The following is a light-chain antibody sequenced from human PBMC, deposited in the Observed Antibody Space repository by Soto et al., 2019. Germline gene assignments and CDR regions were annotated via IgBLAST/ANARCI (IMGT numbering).Light chain of an antibody. J-gene: IGLJ1*01. Sequence: QSALTQPASVSGSPGQSITISCTGTSSDVGGYNYVSWYQQHPGKAPKLMIYDVGNRPSGVSNRFSGSKSGNTASLTISGLHAEDEADYYCSSYTSSSTLVFGTGTKVTVL. CDR3: SSYTSSSTLV. CDR2: DVG. V-gene: IGLV2-14*01. CDR1: SSDVGGYNY.